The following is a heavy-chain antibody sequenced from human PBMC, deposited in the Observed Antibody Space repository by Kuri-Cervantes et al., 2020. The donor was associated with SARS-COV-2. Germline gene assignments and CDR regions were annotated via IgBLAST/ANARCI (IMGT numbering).Heavy chain of an antibody. J-gene: IGHJ5*02. CDR1: GFTFSSYG. Sequence: GESLKISCAASGFTFSSYGMHWVRQAPGKGLEWVAFIRYDGSNKYYADSVKGRFTISRDNSKNTLYLQMNSLKTEDTAVYYCCGSYTNWFDPWGQGTLVTVSS. D-gene: IGHD1-26*01. CDR2: IRYDGSNK. V-gene: IGHV3-30*02. CDR3: CGSYTNWFDP.